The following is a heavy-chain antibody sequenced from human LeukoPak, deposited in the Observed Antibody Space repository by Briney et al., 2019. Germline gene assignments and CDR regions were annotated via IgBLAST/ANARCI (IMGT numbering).Heavy chain of an antibody. Sequence: GESLQISCKGSGYSFTSYWIGWVRQMPGNGLEWMGIIYPGDSDTRYSPSFQGQVTISADKSISTAYLQWNSLQSSDTAIYYCARRSGISWYMDYWGQGTLVTVSS. CDR1: GYSFTSYW. CDR3: ARRSGISWYMDY. CDR2: IYPGDSDT. V-gene: IGHV5-51*01. J-gene: IGHJ4*02. D-gene: IGHD6-13*01.